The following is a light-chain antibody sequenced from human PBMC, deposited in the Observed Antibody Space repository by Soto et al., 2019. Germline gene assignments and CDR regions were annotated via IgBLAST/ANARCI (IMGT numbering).Light chain of an antibody. V-gene: IGLV1-40*01. J-gene: IGLJ3*02. CDR3: QAYDYSLTAFV. Sequence: QLVLTQPPSVSGAPGQRVTISSTGNNSNLGAGYDVHWYQQLPGAAPKLVIFGNRNRPSGVPERFSGSKSGTSASLAITGLQAEDEADYYCQAYDYSLTAFVFGGGTQLTVL. CDR1: NSNLGAGYD. CDR2: GNR.